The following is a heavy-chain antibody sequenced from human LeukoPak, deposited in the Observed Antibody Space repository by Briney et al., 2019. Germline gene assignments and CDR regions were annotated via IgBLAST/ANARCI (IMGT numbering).Heavy chain of an antibody. J-gene: IGHJ4*02. V-gene: IGHV3-9*01. Sequence: GGSLRLSCAASGFTFDDYAMHWVRQAPGKGLEGVSGISWNSGSIVYADSVKGRFTISRDNAKNSLYLQMTSLRAEDTALYYCAKDTNYDILTGYYTPHFDYWGQGTLVTVSS. CDR1: GFTFDDYA. D-gene: IGHD3-9*01. CDR3: AKDTNYDILTGYYTPHFDY. CDR2: ISWNSGSI.